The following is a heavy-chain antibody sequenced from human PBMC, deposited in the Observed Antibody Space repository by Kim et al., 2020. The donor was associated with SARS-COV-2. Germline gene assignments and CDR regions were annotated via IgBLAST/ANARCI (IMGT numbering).Heavy chain of an antibody. D-gene: IGHD6-13*01. J-gene: IGHJ6*02. CDR1: GGSFSGYY. V-gene: IGHV4-34*01. CDR3: ARVCCSSWYYYYGMDV. CDR2: INHSGST. Sequence: SENLSLTCAVYGGSFSGYYWSWIRQPPGKGLEWIGEINHSGSTNYNPSLKSRVTISVDTSKNQFSLKLSSVTAADTAVYYCARVCCSSWYYYYGMDVWGQGTTVTVSS.